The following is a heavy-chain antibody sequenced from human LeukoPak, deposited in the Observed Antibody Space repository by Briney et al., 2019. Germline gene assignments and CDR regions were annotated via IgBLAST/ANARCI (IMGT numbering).Heavy chain of an antibody. J-gene: IGHJ5*02. CDR3: RQRRGNCAGISCYGGGLDP. Sequence: KTSETLSLTCTVSGGSISSSSYYGGWIRQPPGKGLEWIGGIYYSGSTYYNPSLKSRVTISVDTSKNQYSQKLSSVTAADTAADNRRQRRGNCAGISCYGGGLDPWGQGILVTVSS. D-gene: IGHD2-2*01. CDR1: GGSISSSSYY. CDR2: IYYSGST. V-gene: IGHV4-39*03.